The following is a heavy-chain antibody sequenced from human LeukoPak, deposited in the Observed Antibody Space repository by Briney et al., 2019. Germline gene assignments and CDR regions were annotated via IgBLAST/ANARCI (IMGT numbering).Heavy chain of an antibody. CDR1: GFTFSDYY. J-gene: IGHJ4*02. CDR2: ISSSGNST. D-gene: IGHD6-13*01. Sequence: GGSLGLSCAASGFTFSDYYMSWMRQAPGRGLEWVSYISSSGNSTYYSDSVRGRFTISRDNAKNSLHLQMNSLRAEDTAVYYCARDGGSSWYFDYWGQGTLATVSS. V-gene: IGHV3-11*04. CDR3: ARDGGSSWYFDY.